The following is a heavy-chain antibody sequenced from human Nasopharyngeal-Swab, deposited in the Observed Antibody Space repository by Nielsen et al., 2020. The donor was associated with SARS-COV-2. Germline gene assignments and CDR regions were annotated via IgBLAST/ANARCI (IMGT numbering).Heavy chain of an antibody. J-gene: IGHJ3*02. V-gene: IGHV4-30-4*01. CDR1: GGSISSGDYY. Sequence: SETLSLTCTVSGGSISSGDYYWSWIRQPPGKGLEWIGYIYYSGSTYYNPSLKSRVTISVDTSKNQFSLKLSSVTAADTAVYYCARAGILRGINAFDIWGQGTMVTVSS. CDR3: ARAGILRGINAFDI. D-gene: IGHD2-21*01. CDR2: IYYSGST.